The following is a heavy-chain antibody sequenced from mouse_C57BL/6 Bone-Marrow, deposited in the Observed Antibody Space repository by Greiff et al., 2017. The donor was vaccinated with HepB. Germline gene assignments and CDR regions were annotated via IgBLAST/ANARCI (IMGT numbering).Heavy chain of an antibody. CDR1: GYTFTSYG. J-gene: IGHJ4*01. V-gene: IGHV1-81*01. D-gene: IGHD4-1*01. CDR3: ARPNWDVGDAMDY. Sequence: QVTLKVSGAELARPGASVKLSCKASGYTFTSYGISWVKQRTGQGLEWIGEIYPRSGNTYYNEKFKGKATLTADKSSSTAYMELRSLTSEDSAVYFCARPNWDVGDAMDYWGQGTSVTVSS. CDR2: IYPRSGNT.